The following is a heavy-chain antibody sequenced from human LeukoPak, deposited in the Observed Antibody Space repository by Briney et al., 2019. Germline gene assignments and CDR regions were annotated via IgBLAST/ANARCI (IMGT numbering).Heavy chain of an antibody. CDR2: INPNSGGT. J-gene: IGHJ4*02. Sequence: ASVKVSCKASGYTFTGYYMHWVRQAPGQGLEWMGWINPNSGGTNYAQKFQGWVTMTRDTSTSTVYMELSSLRSEDTAVYYCARGPPNWGYDYWGPGTLVTVSS. V-gene: IGHV1-2*04. CDR1: GYTFTGYY. D-gene: IGHD7-27*01. CDR3: ARGPPNWGYDY.